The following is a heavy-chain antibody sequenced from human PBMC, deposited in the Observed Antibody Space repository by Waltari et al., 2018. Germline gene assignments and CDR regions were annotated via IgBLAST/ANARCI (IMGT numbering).Heavy chain of an antibody. J-gene: IGHJ5*02. V-gene: IGHV1-69*13. CDR3: ARERDQPRFNWFDP. CDR2: IIPHYGTA. D-gene: IGHD2-2*01. Sequence: QVQLVQSGAEVKKPGSSVKVSCKASGGTFSSYALSWVRQAPGQGLEWVGRIIPHYGTANYAQNVQGRVTITADKSTSTAYMERGSLGSEDTAVYYCARERDQPRFNWFDPWGQGTLVTVSS. CDR1: GGTFSSYA.